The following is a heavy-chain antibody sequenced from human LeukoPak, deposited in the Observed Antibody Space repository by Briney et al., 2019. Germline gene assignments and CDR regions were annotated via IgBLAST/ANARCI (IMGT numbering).Heavy chain of an antibody. Sequence: PSETLSLTCTVSGDSIRTYHWNWFRQSPGKGLEWIGSAHYIGSGNHNPSLKSRLTISADTSKKQVSLKLSSITAADTAVYYCARDEINYGSGSYFDFWGQGTLVTVSS. J-gene: IGHJ4*02. V-gene: IGHV4-59*01. CDR2: AHYIGSG. CDR1: GDSIRTYH. CDR3: ARDEINYGSGSYFDF. D-gene: IGHD3-10*01.